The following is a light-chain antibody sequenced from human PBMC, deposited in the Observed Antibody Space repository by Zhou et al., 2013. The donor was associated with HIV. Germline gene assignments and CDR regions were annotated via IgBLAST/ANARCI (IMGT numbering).Light chain of an antibody. CDR2: GAS. J-gene: IGKJ2*01. CDR1: QSVSNN. CDR3: QQYANSPQT. Sequence: EIVMTQSPATLSMSPGDRATLSCRASQSVSNNLAWYQQKPGQAPRLLVYGASTRATGIPDRFTGSGSGTDFTLTFTTLGPEDSAVYYCQQYANSPQTFGQGTKVEIK. V-gene: IGKV3-20*01.